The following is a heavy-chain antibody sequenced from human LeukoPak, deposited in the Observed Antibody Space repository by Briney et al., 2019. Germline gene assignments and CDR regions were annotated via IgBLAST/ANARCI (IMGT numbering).Heavy chain of an antibody. V-gene: IGHV4-39*01. J-gene: IGHJ4*02. D-gene: IGHD6-19*01. CDR3: AGFSSGWGGYYFDY. CDR1: GGSISSSSYY. Sequence: PSETLSLTCTVSGGSISSSSYYWGWIRQPPGKGLEWIGSIYYSGSTYYNPSLKSRVTISVDTSKNQFSLKLSSVTAADTAVHYCAGFSSGWGGYYFDYWGQGTLVTVSS. CDR2: IYYSGST.